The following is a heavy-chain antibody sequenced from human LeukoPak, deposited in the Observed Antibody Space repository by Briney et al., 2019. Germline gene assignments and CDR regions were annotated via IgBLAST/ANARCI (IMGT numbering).Heavy chain of an antibody. CDR2: IKQDGSEK. CDR3: ARDFQSSSSDY. CDR1: GFTFSGYW. Sequence: GGSLRLSCAASGFTFSGYWMSWVRQAPGKGLEWVANIKQDGSEKYYVDSVKGRFTISRDNSKNTLYLQMNSLRAEDTAVYYCARDFQSSSSDYWGQGTLVTVSS. D-gene: IGHD6-13*01. J-gene: IGHJ4*02. V-gene: IGHV3-7*01.